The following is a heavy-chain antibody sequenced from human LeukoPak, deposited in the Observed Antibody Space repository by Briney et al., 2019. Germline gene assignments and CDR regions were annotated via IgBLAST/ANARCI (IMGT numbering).Heavy chain of an antibody. CDR2: INHSGST. D-gene: IGHD5-12*01. J-gene: IGHJ4*02. CDR1: GGSFGGSY. CDR3: ARGGVDIVATIYFDY. Sequence: SETLSLTCAVYGGSFGGSYWGGFRRPPGKGLNWFGEINHSGSTNYNPSLKSRVTISVDTSKNQFSLKLSSVTAADTAVYYCARGGVDIVATIYFDYWGQGTLVTVSS. V-gene: IGHV4-34*01.